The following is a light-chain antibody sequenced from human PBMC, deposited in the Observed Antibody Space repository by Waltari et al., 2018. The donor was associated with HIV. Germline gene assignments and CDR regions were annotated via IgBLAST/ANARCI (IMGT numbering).Light chain of an antibody. V-gene: IGLV3-19*01. CDR2: GKN. CDR3: NSRDSSGNHVV. CDR1: SLRSFY. Sequence: SVALGQTVRITCQGDSLRSFYASWYQQKPGQAPVLVIYGKNNRPSGIPDRFSGSSSGHTASLTITGAQPEDEADYYCNSRDSSGNHVVFGGGTKLTVL. J-gene: IGLJ2*01.